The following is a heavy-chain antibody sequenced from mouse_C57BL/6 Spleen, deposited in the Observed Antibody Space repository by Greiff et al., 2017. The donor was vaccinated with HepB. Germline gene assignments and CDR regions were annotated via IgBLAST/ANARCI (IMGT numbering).Heavy chain of an antibody. D-gene: IGHD2-3*01. Sequence: QVQLQQPGAELVKPGASVKLSCKASGYTFTSYWMHWVKQRPGQGLEWIGMIHPNSGSTNYNEKFKSKATLTVDKSSSTAYMQLSSLTSEDSAVYYCARGSDGLYWYFDVWGTGTTVTVSS. J-gene: IGHJ1*03. V-gene: IGHV1-64*01. CDR3: ARGSDGLYWYFDV. CDR2: IHPNSGST. CDR1: GYTFTSYW.